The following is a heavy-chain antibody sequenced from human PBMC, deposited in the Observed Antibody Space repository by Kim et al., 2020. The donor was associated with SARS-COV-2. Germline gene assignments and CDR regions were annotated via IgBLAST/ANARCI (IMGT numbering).Heavy chain of an antibody. J-gene: IGHJ4*02. CDR1: GFTFSSYA. D-gene: IGHD6-13*01. CDR2: ISYDGSNK. V-gene: IGHV3-30*04. CDR3: ARAKLTTAAGMVY. Sequence: GGSLRLSCAASGFTFSSYAMHWVRQAPGKGLEWVAVISYDGSNKYYADSVKGRFTISRDNSKNTLYLQMNSLRAEDTAVYYCARAKLTTAAGMVYWGQGTLITVSS.